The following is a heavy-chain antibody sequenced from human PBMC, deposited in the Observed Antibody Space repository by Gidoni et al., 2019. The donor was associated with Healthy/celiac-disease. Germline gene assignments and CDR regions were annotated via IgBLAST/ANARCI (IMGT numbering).Heavy chain of an antibody. CDR1: GVTFSSYW. Sequence: EVQLVESGGGLVQPGGSLRLSCAASGVTFSSYWMSWVRQAPGKGLEWVANIKQDGSEKYYVDSVKGRFTISRDNAKNSLYLQMNSLRAEDTAVYYCARDKVAGTDAFDIWGQGTMVTVSS. J-gene: IGHJ3*02. CDR3: ARDKVAGTDAFDI. D-gene: IGHD6-19*01. CDR2: IKQDGSEK. V-gene: IGHV3-7*01.